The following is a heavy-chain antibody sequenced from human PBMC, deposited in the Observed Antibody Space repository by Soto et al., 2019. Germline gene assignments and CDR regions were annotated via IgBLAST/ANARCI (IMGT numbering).Heavy chain of an antibody. CDR3: ARVGTVTTLWFDP. Sequence: PGGSLRLSCAASGFTFSTYAMSWVRQAPGKGLEWVSAISGSGGSTYYADSVKGRFTISRDNAKNSLYLQMNSLRAEDTAVYYCARVGTVTTLWFDPWGQGTLVTVSS. V-gene: IGHV3-23*01. CDR1: GFTFSTYA. D-gene: IGHD4-17*01. CDR2: ISGSGGST. J-gene: IGHJ5*02.